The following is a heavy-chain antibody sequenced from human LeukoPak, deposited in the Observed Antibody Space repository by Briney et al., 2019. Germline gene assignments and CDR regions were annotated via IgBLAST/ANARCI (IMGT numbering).Heavy chain of an antibody. D-gene: IGHD6-25*01. CDR2: ISSSSTYI. Sequence: GESLRLSCGASGFTFSSYSMNWVRQAPGKGLEWVSAISSSSTYIYYADSVKGRFTISRDNAKNSVFLQMNSLRAEDTAVYYCARRGHAAVPTQKDDALDIWGQGTLVTVS. CDR3: ARRGHAAVPTQKDDALDI. CDR1: GFTFSSYS. J-gene: IGHJ3*02. V-gene: IGHV3-21*01.